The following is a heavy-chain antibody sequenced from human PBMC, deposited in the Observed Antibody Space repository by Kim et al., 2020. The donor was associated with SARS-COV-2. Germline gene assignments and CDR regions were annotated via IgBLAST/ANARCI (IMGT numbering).Heavy chain of an antibody. Sequence: ASVKVSCKASGYTFTSYDINWVRQATGQGLEWMGWMNPNSGNTGYAQKFQGRVTMTRNTSISTAYMELSSLRSEDTAVYYCARGVKVPAAIWISYYYYYMDVWGKGPRSPSP. CDR1: GYTFTSYD. D-gene: IGHD2-2*01. CDR3: ARGVKVPAAIWISYYYYYMDV. V-gene: IGHV1-8*01. J-gene: IGHJ6*03. CDR2: MNPNSGNT.